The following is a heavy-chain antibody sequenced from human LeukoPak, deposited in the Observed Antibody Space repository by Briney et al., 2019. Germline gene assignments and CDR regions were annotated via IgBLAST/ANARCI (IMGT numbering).Heavy chain of an antibody. V-gene: IGHV3-64*01. Sequence: GGSLRLSCAASGFTFSSYAMHWVRQAPGKGLEYVSAISSNGSSTYYANFVKGRFTISRDNSKNTLYLQMNSLRAEDTAVYYCARAYYYYMDVWGKGTTVTVFS. CDR3: ARAYYYYMDV. D-gene: IGHD2-21*01. J-gene: IGHJ6*03. CDR2: ISSNGSST. CDR1: GFTFSSYA.